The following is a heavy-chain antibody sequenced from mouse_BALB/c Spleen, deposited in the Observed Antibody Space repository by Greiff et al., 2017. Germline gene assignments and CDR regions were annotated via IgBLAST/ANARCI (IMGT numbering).Heavy chain of an antibody. CDR1: GFNIKDTY. V-gene: IGHV14-3*02. Sequence: EVKLQESGAELVKPGASVKLSCTASGFNIKDTYMHWVRQRPEQGLEWIGRIDPANGNTKYDPKFQGKATITADTSSNTAYLQLSSLTSEDTAVYYCASHMVTYAMDYWGQGTSVTVSS. D-gene: IGHD2-3*01. CDR2: IDPANGNT. CDR3: ASHMVTYAMDY. J-gene: IGHJ4*01.